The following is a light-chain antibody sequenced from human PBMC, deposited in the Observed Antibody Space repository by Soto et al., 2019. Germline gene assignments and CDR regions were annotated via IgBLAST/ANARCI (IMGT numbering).Light chain of an antibody. CDR2: KAS. V-gene: IGKV1-5*03. Sequence: DIQMTQSPSTLSASVGDRVTITCRASQSINSWLAWYQQKPGKAPNLLIYKASSLQSGVPSRFSGSGSGTEFTLTISSLQPDDCATYYCQQYNSYSWTFGRGTKVEIK. J-gene: IGKJ1*01. CDR1: QSINSW. CDR3: QQYNSYSWT.